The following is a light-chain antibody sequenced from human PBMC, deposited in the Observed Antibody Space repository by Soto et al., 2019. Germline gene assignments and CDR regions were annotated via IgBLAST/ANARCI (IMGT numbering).Light chain of an antibody. CDR2: DAS. V-gene: IGKV3-11*01. CDR1: QSVSSY. Sequence: EIVLTQSPATLSLSPGERATLSCRARQSVSSYLAWYQQKPGQAPRLLIYDASNRATGIPARFSGSGSGTDFTLTISSLEPEDFAFYYCQQRSNWPPLTFGGGTKVEIK. CDR3: QQRSNWPPLT. J-gene: IGKJ4*01.